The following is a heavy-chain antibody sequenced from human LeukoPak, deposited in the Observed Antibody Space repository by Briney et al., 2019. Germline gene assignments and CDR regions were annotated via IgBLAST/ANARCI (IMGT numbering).Heavy chain of an antibody. CDR3: ARALSHHYYDSRLDI. Sequence: QPGGSLRLSCAASGFTFSDHYMDWVRQAPGKGLEWVGRTRNKANSYTTEYAASVKGRFTISRDDSKNSLYLQMNSLKTEDTAVYYCARALSHHYYDSRLDIWGQGIMVTVSS. J-gene: IGHJ3*02. V-gene: IGHV3-72*01. CDR2: TRNKANSYTT. D-gene: IGHD3-22*01. CDR1: GFTFSDHY.